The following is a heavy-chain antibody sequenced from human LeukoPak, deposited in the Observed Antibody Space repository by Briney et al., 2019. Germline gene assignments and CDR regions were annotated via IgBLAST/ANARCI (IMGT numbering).Heavy chain of an antibody. V-gene: IGHV3-72*01. D-gene: IGHD4-23*01. CDR2: TRNKAKSYST. CDR1: GLAFSDHY. CDR3: ARVNYGVNSDIDY. J-gene: IGHJ4*02. Sequence: GGSLRLSCAASGLAFSDHYMDWVRQAPGKGLEWVGRTRNKAKSYSTDYAASVKGRFTISRDDSKNSVDLQMNSLKTEDTAVYYCARVNYGVNSDIDYWGQGTLVTVSS.